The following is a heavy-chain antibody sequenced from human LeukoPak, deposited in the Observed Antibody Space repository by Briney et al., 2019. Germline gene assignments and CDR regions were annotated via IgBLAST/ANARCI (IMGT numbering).Heavy chain of an antibody. CDR1: GGSISSGGYS. CDR2: IYHSGST. Sequence: SETLSLTCAVSGGSISSGGYSWSWIRQPPGKGLEWIGYIYHSGSTHYNPSLKSRVTISVDRSKNQCSLKLSSVTAAHTAVYYCARGRKAGSSFDPGGQGTVVTVSS. V-gene: IGHV4-30-2*01. CDR3: ARGRKAGSSFDP. J-gene: IGHJ5*02. D-gene: IGHD1-14*01.